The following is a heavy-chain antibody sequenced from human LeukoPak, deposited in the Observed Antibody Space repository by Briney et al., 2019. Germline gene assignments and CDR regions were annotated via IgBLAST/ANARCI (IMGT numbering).Heavy chain of an antibody. CDR1: GFTFSSYG. CDR3: AKEEGIYGSGRGVYFDY. Sequence: GGSLRLSCAASGFTFSSYGMHWVRQAPGKGLEWVAFIRYDGSNKYYADSVKGRFTISRDNSKNTLYLQMNSLRAEDTAVYYCAKEEGIYGSGRGVYFDYWGQGTLVTVSS. V-gene: IGHV3-30*02. J-gene: IGHJ4*02. D-gene: IGHD3-10*01. CDR2: IRYDGSNK.